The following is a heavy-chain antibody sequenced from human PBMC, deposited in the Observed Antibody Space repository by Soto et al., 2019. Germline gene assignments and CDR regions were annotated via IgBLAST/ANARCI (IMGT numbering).Heavy chain of an antibody. CDR2: IIPIFGTT. Sequence: QVQLVQTGAEVRKPGSSVKVSCKASGGTLSSYAFSWMRQAPGQALEWMGGIIPIFGTTNHAQKFQDRVTITADESTSTAYMELSSLRVEDTAVYFCATSVRVCVSATWHVDSWGPGTLVTVSS. D-gene: IGHD2-21*01. J-gene: IGHJ5*01. CDR1: GGTLSSYA. V-gene: IGHV1-69*12. CDR3: ATSVRVCVSATWHVDS.